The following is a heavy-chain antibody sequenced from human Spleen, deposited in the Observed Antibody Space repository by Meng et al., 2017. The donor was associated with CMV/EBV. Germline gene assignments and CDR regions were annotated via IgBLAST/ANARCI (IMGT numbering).Heavy chain of an antibody. CDR2: ICSGGGTNFADST. D-gene: IGHD5-18*01. Sequence: GGSLRLSCAASGFTVSNRYMNWVRQAPGKGLEWVSVICSGGGTNFADSTYYADSVKGRFIISRDKSKSTLYLQMNSLRDDDTAVYYCAKVCSGGEKTWIKLWFCLGYWGQGTLVTVSS. V-gene: IGHV3-53*01. J-gene: IGHJ4*02. CDR3: AKVCSGGEKTWIKLWFCLGY. CDR1: GFTVSNRY.